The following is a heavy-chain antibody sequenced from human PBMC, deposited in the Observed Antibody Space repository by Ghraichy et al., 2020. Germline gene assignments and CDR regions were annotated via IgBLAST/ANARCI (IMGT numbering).Heavy chain of an antibody. V-gene: IGHV3-13*01. CDR1: GFTFSGYD. CDR3: TRDPPDGWSPGMDV. Sequence: GGSLRLSCAASGFTFSGYDMHWVRQVKGKGLEWVAAIGTRSDTFYPGSVKGRFTISRDNAWNFLYLQMNSLRAEDTAVYYCTRDPPDGWSPGMDVWGQGTTVTVSS. CDR2: IGTRSDT. J-gene: IGHJ6*02. D-gene: IGHD6-19*01.